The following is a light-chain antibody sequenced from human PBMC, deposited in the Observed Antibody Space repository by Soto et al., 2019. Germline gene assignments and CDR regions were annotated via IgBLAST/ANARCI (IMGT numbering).Light chain of an antibody. CDR3: QHYNSYSEA. J-gene: IGKJ1*01. Sequence: IQLTQSPSTLSGSLGDSHTLTCLASQTISSWLAWYKQKPGKAPKLLSYKASTLKSGVPSRFRGSGSGTEFTLTISSLKPDDFATYYCQHYNSYSEAFGQGTKVDI. CDR2: KAS. CDR1: QTISSW. V-gene: IGKV1-5*03.